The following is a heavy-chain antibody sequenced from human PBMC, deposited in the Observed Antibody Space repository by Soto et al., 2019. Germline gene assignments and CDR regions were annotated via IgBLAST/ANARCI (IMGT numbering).Heavy chain of an antibody. D-gene: IGHD6-19*01. CDR3: ARDRSGSGMDV. CDR1: GGSISSGGYY. V-gene: IGHV4-31*03. Sequence: SETLSLTCTVSGGSISSGGYYWSWIRQHPGKGLEWIGYIYYSGSTYYNPSLKSRVTISVDTSKNQFSLKLSSVTAADTAVYYCARDRSGSGMDVWGQGTTVTVSS. CDR2: IYYSGST. J-gene: IGHJ6*02.